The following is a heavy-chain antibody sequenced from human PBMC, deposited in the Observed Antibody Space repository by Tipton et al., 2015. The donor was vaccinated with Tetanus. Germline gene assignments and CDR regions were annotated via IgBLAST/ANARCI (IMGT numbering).Heavy chain of an antibody. J-gene: IGHJ2*01. CDR2: IYPADSET. CDR3: ARRRSAVLSGSYHYYFDV. D-gene: IGHD3-22*01. V-gene: IGHV5-51*01. Sequence: QLVQSGAEVKKPGESLKISCQVSGYNFTYYRIDWLRQMPGKGLEWMGNIYPADSETTYGPSLQGQVTISAGRSISTAYLQLTSLKASDTAIYYCARRRSAVLSGSYHYYFDVWGRGTLVTVSS. CDR1: GYNFTYYR.